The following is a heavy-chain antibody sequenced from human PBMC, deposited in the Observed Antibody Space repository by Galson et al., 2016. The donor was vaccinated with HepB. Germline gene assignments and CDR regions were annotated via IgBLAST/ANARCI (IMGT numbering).Heavy chain of an antibody. CDR3: ARDPRYNILTGYYNA. V-gene: IGHV3-9*01. J-gene: IGHJ5*02. D-gene: IGHD3-9*01. Sequence: SLRLSCAASGFTFDDYTMHWVRQAPGRGLEWVSGISWNSNNIGYADSVKGRFTISRDNAKNSLFLQMNSLRPEDTAFYYCARDPRYNILTGYYNAWGQGTPVAVSS. CDR1: GFTFDDYT. CDR2: ISWNSNNI.